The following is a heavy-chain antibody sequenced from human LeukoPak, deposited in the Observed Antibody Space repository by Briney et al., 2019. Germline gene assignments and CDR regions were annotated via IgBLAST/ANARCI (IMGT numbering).Heavy chain of an antibody. CDR3: ARDSCSGGSCYSFDY. CDR2: INPNSGGT. CDR1: GYTFTCYY. D-gene: IGHD2-15*01. J-gene: IGHJ4*02. V-gene: IGHV1-2*02. Sequence: ASVKVSCKASGYTFTCYYMHWVRQAPGQGLEWMGWINPNSGGTNYAQKFQGRVTMTRDTSISTAYMELSRLRSDDTAVYSCARDSCSGGSCYSFDYWGQGTLVTVSS.